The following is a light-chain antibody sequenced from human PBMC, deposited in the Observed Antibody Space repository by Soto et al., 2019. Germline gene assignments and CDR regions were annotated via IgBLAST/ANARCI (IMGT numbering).Light chain of an antibody. J-gene: IGLJ3*02. CDR3: SSYTSSNPRV. CDR2: QVS. CDR1: RSDVGGYTY. V-gene: IGLV2-14*01. Sequence: QSALTQPASVSGSPGQSITISCTGTRSDVGGYTYVSWYQQHPGKAPKLMIYQVSNRPSGISNRFSGSKSGNTASLTISGLQTEDEADYYCSSYTSSNPRVFGGGTKLTVL.